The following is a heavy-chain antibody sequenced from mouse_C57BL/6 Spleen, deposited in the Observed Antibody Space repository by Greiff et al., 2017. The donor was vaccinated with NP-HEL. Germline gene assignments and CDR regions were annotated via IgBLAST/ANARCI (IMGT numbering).Heavy chain of an antibody. CDR2: IDPSDSET. V-gene: IGHV1-52*01. Sequence: QVQLQQSGAELVRPGSSVKLSCKASGYTFTSYWMHWVKQRPIQGLEWIGNIDPSDSETNYNQKFKDKATLTVDKSSSTAYMQLSSLTSEDSAVYYCARGPLDYWGQGTTLTVSS. CDR3: ARGPLDY. CDR1: GYTFTSYW. J-gene: IGHJ2*01.